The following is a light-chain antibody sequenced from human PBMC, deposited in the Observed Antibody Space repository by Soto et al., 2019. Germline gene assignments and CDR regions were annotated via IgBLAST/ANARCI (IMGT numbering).Light chain of an antibody. CDR1: QSVSSN. Sequence: EIVMTQSPATLSLSPGERATLSCRASQSVSSNLAWYQQKPGQAPRLLIYGASTRATGIPARFSGSGSGTEFTLTISSLQSEDFAIYVFQQYNNWPPDRTFGQGTKVEIK. CDR3: QQYNNWPPDRT. V-gene: IGKV3-15*01. J-gene: IGKJ1*01. CDR2: GAS.